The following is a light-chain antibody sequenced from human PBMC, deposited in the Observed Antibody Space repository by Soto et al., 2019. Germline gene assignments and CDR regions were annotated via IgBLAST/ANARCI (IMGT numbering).Light chain of an antibody. CDR1: SSDVGTYNH. V-gene: IGLV2-14*03. J-gene: IGLJ2*01. Sequence: QSALTQPASVSGSPGQSTTISCTGTSSDVGTYNHISWYQQHPGKAPKLIIYDVTSRPSGVSNRFSGSKSGNTASLTISGLQAEDEADYYCSSHASGSTLIFGGGTKVTVL. CDR2: DVT. CDR3: SSHASGSTLI.